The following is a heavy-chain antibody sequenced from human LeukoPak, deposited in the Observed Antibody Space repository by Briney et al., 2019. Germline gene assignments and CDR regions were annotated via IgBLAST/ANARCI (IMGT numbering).Heavy chain of an antibody. D-gene: IGHD3-22*01. CDR2: IYYSGST. Sequence: SETLSLTCTVSGGSISSSSYYWGWIRQPPGKGLEWIRSIYYSGSTYYNPSLKSRVTISVDTSKNQFSLKLSSVTAADTAVYYCARRTYYYDSSGYYSCWFDPWGQGTLVTVSS. CDR3: ARRTYYYDSSGYYSCWFDP. CDR1: GGSISSSSYY. J-gene: IGHJ5*02. V-gene: IGHV4-39*01.